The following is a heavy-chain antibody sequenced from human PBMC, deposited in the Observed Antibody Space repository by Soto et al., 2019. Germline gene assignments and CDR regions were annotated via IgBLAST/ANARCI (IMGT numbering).Heavy chain of an antibody. CDR3: ARVDYADAFDI. Sequence: GGSLRLSCAASGFTFSSYSMNWVRQAPGKGLEWVSYISSSSSTIYYADSVKGRFTISRDNAKNSLYLRMNSLRAEDTAVYYCARVDYADAFDIWGQGTMVTVSS. CDR1: GFTFSSYS. J-gene: IGHJ3*02. V-gene: IGHV3-48*01. CDR2: ISSSSSTI. D-gene: IGHD4-17*01.